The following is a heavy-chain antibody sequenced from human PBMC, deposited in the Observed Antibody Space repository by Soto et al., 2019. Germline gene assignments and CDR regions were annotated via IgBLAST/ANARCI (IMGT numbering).Heavy chain of an antibody. V-gene: IGHV4-59*01. J-gene: IGHJ4*02. CDR1: GGSISGSY. D-gene: IGHD2-21*02. Sequence: SETLSLTCSVSGGSISGSYWSWIRQSPGKGLEWLGYVYYTGSTNYSPSLRSRVSISVDTSKNEFSLRLSSVTAADTAVYFCARTVAVPGAHIDYWGQGTQVTVSS. CDR3: ARTVAVPGAHIDY. CDR2: VYYTGST.